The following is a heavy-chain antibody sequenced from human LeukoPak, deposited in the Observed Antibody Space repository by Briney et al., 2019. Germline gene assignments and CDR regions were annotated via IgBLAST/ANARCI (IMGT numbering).Heavy chain of an antibody. J-gene: IGHJ6*03. Sequence: GGSLRLSCTASGFTFSTYSMNWVRQAPGKGLEWVSSISGTSNSIYYADSVKGRFTISRDNAKNSLYLQMNSLRAEDTAVYYCARDPSGYDYYYYYMDVWGKGTTVTVSS. CDR2: ISGTSNSI. CDR3: ARDPSGYDYYYYYMDV. V-gene: IGHV3-21*01. D-gene: IGHD5-12*01. CDR1: GFTFSTYS.